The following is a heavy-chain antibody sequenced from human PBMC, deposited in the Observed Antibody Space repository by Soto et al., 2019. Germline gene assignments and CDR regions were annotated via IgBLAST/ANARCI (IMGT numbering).Heavy chain of an antibody. Sequence: QVQLQESGPGLVKTSQTLSLTCTVSGASTGSGGSYWSWLRQHPGKGLEWIGYIYYTGSTYYSPSPKSRSSISVSTSNTQFPLTLDSATAADTAVYYWARADYGDRGRAFDSWGQGTLVTVSS. V-gene: IGHV4-31*03. J-gene: IGHJ4*02. CDR3: ARADYGDRGRAFDS. CDR1: GASTGSGGSY. CDR2: IYYTGST. D-gene: IGHD4-17*01.